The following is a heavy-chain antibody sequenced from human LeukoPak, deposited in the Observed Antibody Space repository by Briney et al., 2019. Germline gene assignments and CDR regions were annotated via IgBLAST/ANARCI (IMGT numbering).Heavy chain of an antibody. J-gene: IGHJ4*02. CDR2: INHSGST. Sequence: SETLSLTCAVYGGSFSGYYWSWIRQPPGKGLEWIGEINHSGSTNYNPSLKSRVTISVDTSKNQSSLKLSSVTAANTAVYYCARRPSYCGGDCTFDYWGQGTLVTVSS. V-gene: IGHV4-34*01. D-gene: IGHD2-21*01. CDR1: GGSFSGYY. CDR3: ARRPSYCGGDCTFDY.